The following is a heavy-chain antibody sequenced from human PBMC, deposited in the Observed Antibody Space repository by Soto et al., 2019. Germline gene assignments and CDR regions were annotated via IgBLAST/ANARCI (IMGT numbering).Heavy chain of an antibody. CDR3: AKDGSSGWPYYYGLDV. D-gene: IGHD6-19*01. V-gene: IGHV3-30*18. Sequence: GGSLRLSCAASGFTFNSYGMHWVRQAPGKGLEWVAVISYDGSNKYYADSVKGRFTIARDNSKNTLYLQMSSLRAEDTAVYYCAKDGSSGWPYYYGLDVWGQGTSVTVSS. J-gene: IGHJ6*02. CDR1: GFTFNSYG. CDR2: ISYDGSNK.